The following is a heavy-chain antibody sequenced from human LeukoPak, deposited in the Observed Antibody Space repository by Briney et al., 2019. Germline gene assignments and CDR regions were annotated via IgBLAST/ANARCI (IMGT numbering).Heavy chain of an antibody. CDR3: ARTTEGYAGGPGYSYYYYMDV. Sequence: SETLSLTCTVSGGSISSYYWSWIRQPPGKGLEWIGYIYYSGSTHYNPSLKSRVTISVDTSKNQFSLKLRSVTAADTAVYYCARTTEGYAGGPGYSYYYYMDVWGKGTTVTISS. J-gene: IGHJ6*03. CDR2: IYYSGST. V-gene: IGHV4-59*01. CDR1: GGSISSYY. D-gene: IGHD5-12*01.